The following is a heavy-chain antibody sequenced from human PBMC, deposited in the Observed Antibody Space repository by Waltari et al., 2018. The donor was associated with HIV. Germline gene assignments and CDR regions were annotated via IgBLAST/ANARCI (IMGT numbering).Heavy chain of an antibody. Sequence: QVQLQESGPGLVTPSQTLSLTCTVSGDSINNGRNYWSWIRQPAGKGLEWIGRFFTSGSTNSNYNPSLESRITISLDTSKNQFSLKLTSVTAADTAMYYCARETTMPTTNWYFDLWGRGTLVTVSS. V-gene: IGHV4-61*02. J-gene: IGHJ2*01. D-gene: IGHD4-17*01. CDR3: ARETTMPTTNWYFDL. CDR2: FFTSGST. CDR1: GDSINNGRNY.